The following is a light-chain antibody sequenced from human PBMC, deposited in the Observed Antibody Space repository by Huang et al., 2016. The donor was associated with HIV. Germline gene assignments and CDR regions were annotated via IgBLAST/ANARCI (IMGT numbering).Light chain of an antibody. Sequence: DIQMTQSPSSLSASVGDRVTITCRASQSIYSHLNWYQQKPGKAPKSLIYEESSLRSGVPSRFSGSGSGTQFTLTISSLQPEDFATYYCQQTSTSPFTFGPGTKVDVK. J-gene: IGKJ3*01. CDR1: QSIYSH. V-gene: IGKV1-39*01. CDR2: EES. CDR3: QQTSTSPFT.